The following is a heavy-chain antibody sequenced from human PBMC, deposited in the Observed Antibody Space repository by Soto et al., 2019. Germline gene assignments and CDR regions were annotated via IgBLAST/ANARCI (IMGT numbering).Heavy chain of an antibody. CDR1: GFNFSDYY. J-gene: IGHJ3*02. CDR3: ARTPFFHRPVFDSSGFPLLPAFDI. Sequence: GGSLRLSCAASGFNFSDYYMSWIRQAPGKGLEWVSYISGSRSYTKYADSVKGRFTISRDNAKNSLYLQMNSLRAEDPAVFYCARTPFFHRPVFDSSGFPLLPAFDIWGQGTMVTVSS. V-gene: IGHV3-11*06. D-gene: IGHD3-22*01. CDR2: ISGSRSYT.